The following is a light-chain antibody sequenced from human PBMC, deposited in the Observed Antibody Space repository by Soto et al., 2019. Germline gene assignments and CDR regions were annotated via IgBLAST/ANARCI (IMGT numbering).Light chain of an antibody. CDR2: EVS. J-gene: IGLJ2*01. CDR1: SSDVGSYNL. Sequence: QSVLTQPASVSGSPGQSITISCTGTSSDVGSYNLVSWYQQHPGKAPKRMIYEVSKRPSGVSNRFSGSKSGNTASLTISGLQDEDEADYYCCSYAGSVVFGGGTKLTVL. V-gene: IGLV2-23*02. CDR3: CSYAGSVV.